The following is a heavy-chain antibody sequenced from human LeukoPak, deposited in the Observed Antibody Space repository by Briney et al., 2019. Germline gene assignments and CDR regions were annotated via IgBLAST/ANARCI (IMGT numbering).Heavy chain of an antibody. Sequence: SQTLSLTCAISGDSVSSNSAAWHWIRQSPSRGLEWLGRTYYRSKWYNDYAVSVKSRITINPDTSKNQFSLQLNSVTPEDTAVYYCARANIAAARIFQHWGQGTLVTVSS. V-gene: IGHV6-1*01. CDR3: ARANIAAARIFQH. J-gene: IGHJ1*01. D-gene: IGHD6-13*01. CDR2: TYYRSKWYN. CDR1: GDSVSSNSAA.